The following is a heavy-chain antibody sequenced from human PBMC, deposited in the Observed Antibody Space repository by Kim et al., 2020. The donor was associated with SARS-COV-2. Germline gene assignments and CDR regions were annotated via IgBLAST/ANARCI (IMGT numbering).Heavy chain of an antibody. Sequence: GGSLRLSCVASGFTFSDHWMHWVRQAPGKGLVWVSRINRDGDTSSSADFVAGRFTTSRDNAKNTLYLEMNRLTVEDTAVYYCAREANVMLSTNPDLWSQGTRLTVPS. CDR1: GFTFSDHW. CDR2: INRDGDTS. CDR3: AREANVMLSTNPDL. V-gene: IGHV3-74*01. D-gene: IGHD2-8*01. J-gene: IGHJ4*02.